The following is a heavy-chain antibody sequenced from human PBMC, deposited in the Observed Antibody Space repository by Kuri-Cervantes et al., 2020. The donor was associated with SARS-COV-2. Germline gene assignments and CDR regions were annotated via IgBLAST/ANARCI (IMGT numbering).Heavy chain of an antibody. D-gene: IGHD2-21*01. CDR2: INPNSGGT. J-gene: IGHJ4*02. CDR1: GYTFTGYY. Sequence: ASVKFSCKASGYTFTGYYMHWVRPAPGQGLEWMGWINPNSGGTNYAQKFQGRVTMTRDTSISTAYMEVTRLRSDDTAVYYCALLAYCGGDCYGTDFDFWGQGTLVTVSS. CDR3: ALLAYCGGDCYGTDFDF. V-gene: IGHV1-2*02.